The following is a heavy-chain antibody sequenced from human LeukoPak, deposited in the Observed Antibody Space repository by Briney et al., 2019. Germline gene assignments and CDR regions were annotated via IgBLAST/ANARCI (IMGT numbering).Heavy chain of an antibody. V-gene: IGHV1-24*01. CDR3: ANNIDYGDYRAFDI. Sequence: ASVKVSCKVSGYTLTELSMHWVRQAPGKGLEWMGGFNPEDGETIYAQKFQGRVTMTKDTSTDTAYMELSSLRAEDTAGYSCANNIDYGDYRAFDIWGQGTMPSVSS. CDR2: FNPEDGET. J-gene: IGHJ3*02. D-gene: IGHD4-17*01. CDR1: GYTLTELS.